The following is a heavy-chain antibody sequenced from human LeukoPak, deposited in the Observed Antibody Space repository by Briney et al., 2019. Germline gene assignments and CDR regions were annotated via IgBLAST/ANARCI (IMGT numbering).Heavy chain of an antibody. Sequence: GGSLRLSCAASGFTFSSYGMHWVRQAPGKGLEWVANIKQDGSEKYYVDSVKGRFTISRDNAKNSLYLQMNSLRAEDTAVYYCARDVHGSGSAYYYYYYMDVWGKGTTVTVSS. J-gene: IGHJ6*03. D-gene: IGHD3-10*01. CDR3: ARDVHGSGSAYYYYYYMDV. CDR2: IKQDGSEK. CDR1: GFTFSSYG. V-gene: IGHV3-7*01.